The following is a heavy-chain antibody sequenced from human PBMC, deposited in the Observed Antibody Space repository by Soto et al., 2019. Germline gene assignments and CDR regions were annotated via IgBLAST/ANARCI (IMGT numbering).Heavy chain of an antibody. V-gene: IGHV3-15*07. J-gene: IGHJ6*02. Sequence: EVHLVESGGGFIYPGGSLRLSCAASGLTISNAWMNWVRQAPGKGLEWVGRIKTNTEGGTTDYAAAVKGRFTVSRDDSKNPLYLQMNSLKTEDTAVYYCTTGSVEGVWGQGTTVTVSS. D-gene: IGHD2-15*01. CDR1: GLTISNAW. CDR3: TTGSVEGV. CDR2: IKTNTEGGTT.